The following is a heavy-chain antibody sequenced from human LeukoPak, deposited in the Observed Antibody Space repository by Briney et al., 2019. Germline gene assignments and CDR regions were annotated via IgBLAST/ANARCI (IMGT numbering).Heavy chain of an antibody. D-gene: IGHD6-13*01. CDR1: GFTFSSYG. CDR2: IWSDGSSK. J-gene: IGHJ6*02. Sequence: SGGSLILSCAASGFTFSSYGMHWVRQAPGKGLEWVAVIWSDGSSKHYADSVKGRFTISRDNSKNTLYLQMSSLRAEDTALYYCARGQPPSYYGMDVWGQGTTVTVSS. CDR3: ARGQPPSYYGMDV. V-gene: IGHV3-33*01.